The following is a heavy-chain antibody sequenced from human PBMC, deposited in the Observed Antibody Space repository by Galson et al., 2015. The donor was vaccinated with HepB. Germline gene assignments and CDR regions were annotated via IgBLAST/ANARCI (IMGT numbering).Heavy chain of an antibody. CDR2: IWFDARNE. CDR1: GFTFRTSG. V-gene: IGHV3-30*02. CDR3: AKDINDGIDY. J-gene: IGHJ4*02. D-gene: IGHD1-1*01. Sequence: SLRLSCAASGFTFRTSGMHWVRQAPGEGLEWVAFIWFDARNEYYGDSVKGRFTISRDNSKNTVDLQMNSLRAEDTAVYYCAKDINDGIDYWGQGTLVTVSS.